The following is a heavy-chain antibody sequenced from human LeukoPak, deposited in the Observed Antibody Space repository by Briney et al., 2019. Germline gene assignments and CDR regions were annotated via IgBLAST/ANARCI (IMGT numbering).Heavy chain of an antibody. Sequence: SVKVSCKASGGTFSSYAISWVRQAPRQGLEWMGRIIPIFGTANYAQKFQGRVTITTDESTSTAYMELSSLRSEDTAVYYCARDQYYDSSGYSNWFDPWGQGTLVTVSS. J-gene: IGHJ5*02. CDR2: IIPIFGTA. CDR3: ARDQYYDSSGYSNWFDP. D-gene: IGHD3-22*01. V-gene: IGHV1-69*05. CDR1: GGTFSSYA.